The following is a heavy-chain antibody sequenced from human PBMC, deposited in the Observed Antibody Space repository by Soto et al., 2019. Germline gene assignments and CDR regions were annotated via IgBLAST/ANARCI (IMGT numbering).Heavy chain of an antibody. CDR1: GVYISSYY. J-gene: IGHJ4*02. D-gene: IGHD4-17*01. V-gene: IGHV4-59*01. CDR3: ASGRTTVTRFDS. Sequence: PSETLSLTCRVSGVYISSYYWSWIRQPPGKGLEWIGYINYSGSTNSSPSLKSRVTMSVDTSKNQFSLKLRSVTAADTAVYYCASGRTTVTRFDSWGQGTLVTVSS. CDR2: INYSGST.